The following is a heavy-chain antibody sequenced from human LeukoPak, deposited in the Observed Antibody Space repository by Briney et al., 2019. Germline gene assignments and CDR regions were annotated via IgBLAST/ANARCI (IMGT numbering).Heavy chain of an antibody. Sequence: GGSLRLSCVASGFTFSNYHMNWVRQAPGKGLEWIAYLSSSGSAFSYADSVKGRFTIARDNAKNSVYLEMNSLRADDTAVYYCARSARLMKGVVEVTALDDWGQGTLVTVSS. D-gene: IGHD3-3*01. CDR3: ARSARLMKGVVEVTALDD. J-gene: IGHJ4*02. CDR1: GFTFSNYH. CDR2: LSSSGSAF. V-gene: IGHV3-48*03.